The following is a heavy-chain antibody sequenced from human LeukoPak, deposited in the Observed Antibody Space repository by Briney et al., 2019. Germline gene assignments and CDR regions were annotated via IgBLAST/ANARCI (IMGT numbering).Heavy chain of an antibody. Sequence: PGGSLRLSCAASGFTFSSYSMNWVRQAPGKGLEWVSYISSSSTIYYADSVKGRFTISRDNAKNSLYLQMNSLRAEDTAVYYCARFWGSYPYNWFDPWGQGTLVTVSS. CDR1: GFTFSSYS. CDR3: ARFWGSYPYNWFDP. V-gene: IGHV3-48*04. D-gene: IGHD7-27*01. CDR2: ISSSSTI. J-gene: IGHJ5*02.